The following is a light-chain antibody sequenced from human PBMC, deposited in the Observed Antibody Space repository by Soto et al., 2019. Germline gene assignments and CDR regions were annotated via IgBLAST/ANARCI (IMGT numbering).Light chain of an antibody. CDR3: ISYTSSGVLEL. Sequence: QPVLTQPASVSGSLGQSITIACTGARSDVGGYDYVSWYQQHPGKAPKLIIYEVTNRPSGVSDRFSGSKSGNAASLTISGLQAEDEAKYYCISYTSSGVLELFGGGTKLTVL. CDR2: EVT. CDR1: RSDVGGYDY. J-gene: IGLJ2*01. V-gene: IGLV2-14*01.